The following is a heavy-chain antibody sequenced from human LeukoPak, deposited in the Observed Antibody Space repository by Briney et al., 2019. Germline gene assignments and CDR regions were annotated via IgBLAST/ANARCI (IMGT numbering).Heavy chain of an antibody. D-gene: IGHD1-26*01. Sequence: GGSQSLSCALSGLIFSSYEMRCVRQAAGKGLEWVSYISRRGTTIYHADSVKGRFTVSRDNAKNSLFLQMNSLSAEDTAIYYCARGGDSGIHFDMWGKGTMVTVSS. CDR3: ARGGDSGIHFDM. CDR1: GLIFSSYE. CDR2: ISRRGTTI. V-gene: IGHV3-48*03. J-gene: IGHJ3*02.